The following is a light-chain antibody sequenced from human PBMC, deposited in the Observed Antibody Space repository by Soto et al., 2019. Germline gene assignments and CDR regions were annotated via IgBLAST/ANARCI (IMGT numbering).Light chain of an antibody. CDR3: QQYKNWPFT. J-gene: IGKJ4*01. V-gene: IGKV1-12*02. Sequence: IQLTQSPAPVSASAGERVTITCRASQGLSSKLAWYQHKPGKAPSLLIFAASSWQTGIPARFSGSGSGTDFTITISSLQPGDFALYYCQQYKNWPFTFGGGTKVDIK. CDR1: QGLSSK. CDR2: AAS.